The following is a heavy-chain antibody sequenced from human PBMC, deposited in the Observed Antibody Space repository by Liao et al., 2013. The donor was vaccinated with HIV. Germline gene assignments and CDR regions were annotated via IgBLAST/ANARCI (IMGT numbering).Heavy chain of an antibody. J-gene: IGHJ6*03. Sequence: QVQLQESGPGLVKPSQTLSLSCTVSGGSISSGSYYWSWIRQPAGKGLEWIGRIYTSGSTKYNPSLKSRVTISVDTSKNHFSLKLSSVTAADTAVYYCAGSLYYDMSGYMDVWGKGTTVTVSS. CDR1: GGSISSGSYY. CDR2: IYTSGST. V-gene: IGHV4-61*02. CDR3: AGSLYYDMSGYMDV. D-gene: IGHD3-9*01.